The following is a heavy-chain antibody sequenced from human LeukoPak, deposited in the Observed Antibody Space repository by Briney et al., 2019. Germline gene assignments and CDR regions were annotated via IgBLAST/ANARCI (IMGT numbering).Heavy chain of an antibody. CDR3: ARSGELRFLEWSHDY. CDR2: IIPIFGTA. J-gene: IGHJ4*02. CDR1: GGTFSSYA. Sequence: SVKVSCKASGGTFSSYAISWVRQAPGQGLGWMGRIIPIFGTANYAQKFQGRVTITTDESTSTAYMELSSLRSEDTAVYYCARSGELRFLEWSHDYWGQGTLVTVSS. V-gene: IGHV1-69*05. D-gene: IGHD3-3*01.